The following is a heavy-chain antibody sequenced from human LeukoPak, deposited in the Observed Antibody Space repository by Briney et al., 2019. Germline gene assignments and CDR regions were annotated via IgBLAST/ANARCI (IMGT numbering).Heavy chain of an antibody. J-gene: IGHJ4*02. D-gene: IGHD4-17*01. Sequence: HPGGSLRLSCAASGFTFSSYAMSWVRQAPGKGLEWVSAISGSGGSTYYADSVKGRFTISRDNSKNTLYLQMNSLRAEDTAVYYCAKTTVTTTTPPDGYWGQGTLVTVSS. CDR1: GFTFSSYA. V-gene: IGHV3-23*01. CDR2: ISGSGGST. CDR3: AKTTVTTTTPPDGY.